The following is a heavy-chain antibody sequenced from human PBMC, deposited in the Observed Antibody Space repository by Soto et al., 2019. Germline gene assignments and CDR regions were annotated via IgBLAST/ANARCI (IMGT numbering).Heavy chain of an antibody. V-gene: IGHV4-4*07. CDR1: GGSINTYY. CDR3: ARGAGPPWFDP. Sequence: PSETLSLTCTVSGGSINTYYWSWIRQPAGKGLEWIGRISASAGTNYSPSLTSRVTMSMDRSNNQFSLELTSVTAADTAVYYCARGAGPPWFDPWAREPWSPS. J-gene: IGHJ5*02. CDR2: ISASAGT.